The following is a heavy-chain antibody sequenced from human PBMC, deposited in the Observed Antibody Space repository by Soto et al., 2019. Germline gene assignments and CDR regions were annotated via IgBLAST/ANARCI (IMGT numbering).Heavy chain of an antibody. CDR1: GGPISSYY. CDR3: VRDGSSGWYYYGMDV. V-gene: IGHV4-4*07. Sequence: SETLSLTCTVSGGPISSYYWSWIRQPAGKGLEWIGRIYMNGSTNYNPSLKSRVTVSVDTSKSQFSLMLNSVTAADTAVYYCVRDGSSGWYYYGMDVWGQGTPVTVSS. D-gene: IGHD6-19*01. J-gene: IGHJ6*02. CDR2: IYMNGST.